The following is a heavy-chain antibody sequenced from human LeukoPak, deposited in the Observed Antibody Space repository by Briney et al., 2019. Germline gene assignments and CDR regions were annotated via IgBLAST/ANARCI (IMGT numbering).Heavy chain of an antibody. J-gene: IGHJ6*02. CDR2: INPNNGGT. V-gene: IGHV1-2*06. Sequence: GASVKVSCKPSGYTFTGYYIHWVRQAPGQGLEWMGRINPNNGGTNYAQKFQGRVTVTRDTSINTAYMELSGLRSDDTAVYYCARAGYSYGYVLDVWGQGTTVTVSS. CDR3: ARAGYSYGYVLDV. CDR1: GYTFTGYY. D-gene: IGHD5-18*01.